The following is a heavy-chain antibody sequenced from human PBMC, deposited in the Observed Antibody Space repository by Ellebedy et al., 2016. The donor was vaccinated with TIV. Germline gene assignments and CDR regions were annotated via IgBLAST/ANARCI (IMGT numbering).Heavy chain of an antibody. CDR2: ISGNGGST. D-gene: IGHD2-15*01. Sequence: PGGSLRLSCVASGFTFSSYAMSWVRQAPGKGLEWVSGISGNGGSTYYADSLKGRFTISRDNSKNTLYLQMNSLRDEDTAVYYCAKWTLIVVVVGATIDYWGEGTLVSVSS. J-gene: IGHJ4*02. CDR3: AKWTLIVVVVGATIDY. CDR1: GFTFSSYA. V-gene: IGHV3-23*01.